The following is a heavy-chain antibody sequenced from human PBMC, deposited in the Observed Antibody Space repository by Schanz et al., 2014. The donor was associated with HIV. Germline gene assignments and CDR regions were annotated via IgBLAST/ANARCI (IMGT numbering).Heavy chain of an antibody. Sequence: QVQLVESGGGVVQPGRSLRLSCAASGFTFSNYGMHWVRQAPGKGLEWVAVISYDGTNKYYADSVKGRFTISRDNSKNTLYLQVNSLDTEDTAVYYCARGLGAGGYDYRAYGFGMDVWGQGTTVIVSS. D-gene: IGHD5-12*01. V-gene: IGHV3-30*03. CDR2: ISYDGTNK. CDR3: ARGLGAGGYDYRAYGFGMDV. CDR1: GFTFSNYG. J-gene: IGHJ6*02.